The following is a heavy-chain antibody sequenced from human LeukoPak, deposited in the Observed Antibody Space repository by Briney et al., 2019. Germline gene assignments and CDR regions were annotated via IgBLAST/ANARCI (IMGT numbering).Heavy chain of an antibody. D-gene: IGHD3-22*01. V-gene: IGHV1-69*06. Sequence: ASVKVSCKASGGTFSSYAVSWVRLTPGQGLEWLGGIIPVFGTTTYAQKFQAKVTMTADKSTNTAYLEISSLTSDDTAVYYCARDSVYDSSGYRRPKDDYWGQGTLVTVSS. J-gene: IGHJ4*02. CDR2: IIPVFGTT. CDR1: GGTFSSYA. CDR3: ARDSVYDSSGYRRPKDDY.